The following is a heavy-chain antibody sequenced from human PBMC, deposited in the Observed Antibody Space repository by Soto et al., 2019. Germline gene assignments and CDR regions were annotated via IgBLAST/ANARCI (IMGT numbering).Heavy chain of an antibody. V-gene: IGHV5-51*01. Sequence: PGESLKICCKCAGYSFIDYLIGWVRQMTGRGLEWMAIIYPGDSDIRYSPSFQGQVTISADKSITTAYLQWSSLKPADTAMYYCAGPRTVGVITSGVGVWGQGTTVTVSS. CDR1: GYSFIDYL. CDR3: AGPRTVGVITSGVGV. J-gene: IGHJ6*02. CDR2: IYPGDSDI. D-gene: IGHD3-10*01.